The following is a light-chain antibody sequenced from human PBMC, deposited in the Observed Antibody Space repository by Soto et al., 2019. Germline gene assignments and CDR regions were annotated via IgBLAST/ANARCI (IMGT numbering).Light chain of an antibody. CDR3: LLFFSGTPV. J-gene: IGLJ1*01. V-gene: IGLV7-46*01. CDR1: TGAVTNGHY. Sequence: QAVVTQEPSLTVSPGGTVTLTCGSSTGAVTNGHYPYWFQQKPGQAPRTLIYDTTNRHSWTPARFSGSLLGGKAALTLSGAQPEDEAEYYCLLFFSGTPVFGLGTKVTVL. CDR2: DTT.